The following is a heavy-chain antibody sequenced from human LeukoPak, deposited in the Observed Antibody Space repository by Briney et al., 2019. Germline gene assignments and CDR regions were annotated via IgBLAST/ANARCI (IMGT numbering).Heavy chain of an antibody. Sequence: GGSLRLSCAASGFTFSSYRMHWVRQAPGKGLVWVSRINSDGSSTSYADSVKGRFTISRDNAKNTLYLQMNSLRAEDTAVYYCARPGDWNDGEDFDYWGQGTLVTVSS. V-gene: IGHV3-74*01. CDR1: GFTFSSYR. J-gene: IGHJ4*02. D-gene: IGHD1-1*01. CDR2: INSDGSST. CDR3: ARPGDWNDGEDFDY.